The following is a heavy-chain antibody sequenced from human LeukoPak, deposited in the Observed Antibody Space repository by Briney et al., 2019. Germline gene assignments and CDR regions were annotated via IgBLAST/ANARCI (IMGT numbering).Heavy chain of an antibody. V-gene: IGHV3-30-3*01. D-gene: IGHD3-22*01. CDR3: ARAPSYNLDSSGYYDY. Sequence: GGSLRLSCAASGFTFINYTMHWVRQAPGKGLEWVAVISYDGSNKYYADSVKGRFTISRDNAKNSLYLQLNSLRAEDTAVYYCARAPSYNLDSSGYYDYWGQGTLVTVSS. CDR1: GFTFINYT. J-gene: IGHJ4*02. CDR2: ISYDGSNK.